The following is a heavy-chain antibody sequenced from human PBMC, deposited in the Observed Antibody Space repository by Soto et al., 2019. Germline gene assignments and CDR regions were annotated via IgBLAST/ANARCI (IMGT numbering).Heavy chain of an antibody. CDR1: RFTFSSYW. Sequence: GGSLRLSCAASRFTFSSYWMHWVRQAPGKELVWVSRINSDGSSTSYADSVKGRFTISRDSAKNTLYLQMNSLGAEDTTVYYCARSLGSSRAFDYWGQGTLVTVSS. D-gene: IGHD6-6*01. V-gene: IGHV3-74*01. CDR2: INSDGSST. CDR3: ARSLGSSRAFDY. J-gene: IGHJ4*02.